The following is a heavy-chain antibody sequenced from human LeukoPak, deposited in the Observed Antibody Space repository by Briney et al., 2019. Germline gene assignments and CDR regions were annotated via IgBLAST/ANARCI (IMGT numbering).Heavy chain of an antibody. V-gene: IGHV3-7*04. D-gene: IGHD5-24*01. CDR1: GFPFSSYC. Sequence: GGSVRLSCVASGFPFSSYCMTWVRQAPGKGLEWVANIKQDGSKKSYVDSVKGRFTISRDNAKNSLYLQMNSLRAEDTAIYYCTRVGYIDEGIDYWGQGTLSPSPQ. J-gene: IGHJ4*02. CDR3: TRVGYIDEGIDY. CDR2: IKQDGSKK.